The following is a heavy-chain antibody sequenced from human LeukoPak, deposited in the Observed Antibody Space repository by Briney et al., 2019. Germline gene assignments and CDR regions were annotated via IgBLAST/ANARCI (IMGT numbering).Heavy chain of an antibody. D-gene: IGHD3-16*01. CDR2: INGDGSRT. Sequence: GGSLRLSCAASGFAFSSYWMHWVRQAPGKGLVWVSRINGDGSRTNYADSVKGRFAISRDNAENTVNLRIYSLKAEDTAVYFCARGVPGGWYFDLWGRATLVTVSS. CDR1: GFAFSSYW. CDR3: ARGVPGGWYFDL. J-gene: IGHJ2*01. V-gene: IGHV3-74*01.